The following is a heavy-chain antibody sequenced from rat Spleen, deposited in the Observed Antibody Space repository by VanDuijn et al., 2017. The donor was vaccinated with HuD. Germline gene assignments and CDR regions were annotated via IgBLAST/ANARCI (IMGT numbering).Heavy chain of an antibody. CDR2: ISTSGGST. D-gene: IGHD4-3*01. V-gene: IGHV5-25*01. CDR3: AVSGYGY. J-gene: IGHJ2*01. Sequence: EVQLVETGGGLVQPGKSLKLSCVASGFTFSRYWMYWVRQAPTKGLEWVATISTSGGSTYYRDSVKGRFPISRNNAKSTLCLQMDSLRSEDTATYYCAVSGYGYWGQGVMVTVSS. CDR1: GFTFSRYW.